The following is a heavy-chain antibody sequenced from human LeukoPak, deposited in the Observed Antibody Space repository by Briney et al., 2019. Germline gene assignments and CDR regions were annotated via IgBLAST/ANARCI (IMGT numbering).Heavy chain of an antibody. CDR3: AGSYCSGGSCYSEFDY. CDR1: GYTFTSYG. D-gene: IGHD2-15*01. V-gene: IGHV1-18*04. J-gene: IGHJ4*02. CDR2: ISAYNGNT. Sequence: VASVKVSCKASGYTFTSYGISWVRRAPGQGLEWMGWISAYNGNTNYAQKLQGRVTMTTDTSTSTAYMELRSLRSDDTAVYYCAGSYCSGGSCYSEFDYWGQGTLVTVSS.